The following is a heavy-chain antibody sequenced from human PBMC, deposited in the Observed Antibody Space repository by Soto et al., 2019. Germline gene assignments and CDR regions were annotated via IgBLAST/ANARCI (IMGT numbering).Heavy chain of an antibody. CDR1: GYTFTSYY. V-gene: IGHV1-46*03. D-gene: IGHD6-13*01. J-gene: IGHJ3*01. Sequence: QVQLVQSGAEVKKPGASVRVSCKASGYTFTSYYIHWVRQAPGHGPEWMGMISPSSGGTDYAQKFQGRVTMTRDTTTSTVYMELCSLRYEDTAVYYCTRSIITTAGTDAFDLWGQGTLVTVSS. CDR2: ISPSSGGT. CDR3: TRSIITTAGTDAFDL.